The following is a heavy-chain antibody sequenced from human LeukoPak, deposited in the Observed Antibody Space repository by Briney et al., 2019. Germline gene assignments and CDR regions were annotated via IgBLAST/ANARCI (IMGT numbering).Heavy chain of an antibody. D-gene: IGHD1-26*01. CDR1: GFTLSDYW. V-gene: IGHV3-74*01. CDR3: ARDIYSIAE. CDR2: IHSDGGTT. J-gene: IGHJ4*02. Sequence: PRGSLRLSCAASGFTLSDYWMHWVRQAPGKGLVWVSLIHSDGGTTNYADSVKGRFTISRDNAKNTVYLQTNSLRVEDTAVYYCARDIYSIAEWGQGTLVTVSS.